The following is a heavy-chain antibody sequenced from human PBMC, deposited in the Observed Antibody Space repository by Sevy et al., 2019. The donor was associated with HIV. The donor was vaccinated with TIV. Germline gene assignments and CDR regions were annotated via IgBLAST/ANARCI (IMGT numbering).Heavy chain of an antibody. CDR3: AGDNAWGYCYS. D-gene: IGHD2-21*01. V-gene: IGHV4-59*08. CDR1: GGSITSFY. CDR2: INYNGHS. Sequence: SETLSLTCTASGGSITSFYWNWIRQPPGKGLEWIANINYNGHSNYNPTLKSRVHLSLDTSKNQYSLRLSSVTAADTARDYGAGDNAWGYCYSWGHGTLVTVSS. J-gene: IGHJ5*01.